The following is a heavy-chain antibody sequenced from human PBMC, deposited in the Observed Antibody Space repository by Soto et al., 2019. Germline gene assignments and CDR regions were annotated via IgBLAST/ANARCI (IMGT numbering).Heavy chain of an antibody. D-gene: IGHD3-22*01. CDR3: ARNGLNYDSSGYYFY. CDR1: GFAFNTYV. J-gene: IGHJ4*02. V-gene: IGHV3-30*03. Sequence: QVQLVESGGGVVQPGRSLSLSCEASGFAFNTYVMHWVRQAPGKGLEWVAGISYDTTYKYYADVVKGRFTISRDNSKNTLYLQMNSLRAEDTAVYYCARNGLNYDSSGYYFYWGQGTLVTVSS. CDR2: ISYDTTYK.